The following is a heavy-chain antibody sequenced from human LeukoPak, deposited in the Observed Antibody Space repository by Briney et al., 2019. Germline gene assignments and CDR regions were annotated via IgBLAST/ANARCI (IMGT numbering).Heavy chain of an antibody. CDR2: ISYDGSNK. D-gene: IGHD6-19*01. J-gene: IGHJ6*04. CDR3: ARAHSSGWLVYYYYYGMDV. CDR1: GFTFSSYA. Sequence: GRSLRLSCAASGFTFSSYAMHWVRQAPGKGLEWVAVISYDGSNKYYADSVKGRFTISRDNSKNTLYLQMNSLGADDTAVYYCARAHSSGWLVYYYYYGMDVWGKGTTVTASS. V-gene: IGHV3-30*04.